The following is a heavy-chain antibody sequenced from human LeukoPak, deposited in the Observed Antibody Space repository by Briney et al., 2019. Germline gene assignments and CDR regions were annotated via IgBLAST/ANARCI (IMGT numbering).Heavy chain of an antibody. CDR1: GGSFSGYY. D-gene: IGHD6-13*01. CDR3: ARGGIAAAEVRY. V-gene: IGHV4-34*01. Sequence: PSETLSLTCAVYGGSFSGYYWSWIRQPPGKGLEWIGEINHSGGTNYNPSLKSRVTISVDTSKNQFSLKLSSVTAADTAVYYCARGGIAAAEVRYWGQGTLVTVSS. J-gene: IGHJ4*02. CDR2: INHSGGT.